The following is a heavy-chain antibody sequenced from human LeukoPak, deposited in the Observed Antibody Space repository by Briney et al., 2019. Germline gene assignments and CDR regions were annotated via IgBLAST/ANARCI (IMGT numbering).Heavy chain of an antibody. J-gene: IGHJ4*02. CDR3: ARAITGTTGPDDY. Sequence: GGSLRLPCAASGFTSSNYNMNWVRQAPGKGLEWVSSISGSSSSIYYADSVKGRFTISRDNAKSSLHLQMNSLRAEDTAVYYCARAITGTTGPDDYWGQGTLVTVSS. CDR2: ISGSSSSI. D-gene: IGHD1-7*01. CDR1: GFTSSNYN. V-gene: IGHV3-21*04.